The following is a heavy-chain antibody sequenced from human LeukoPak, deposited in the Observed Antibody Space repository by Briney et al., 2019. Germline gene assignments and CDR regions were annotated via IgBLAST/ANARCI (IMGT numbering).Heavy chain of an antibody. D-gene: IGHD3-10*01. V-gene: IGHV1-24*01. CDR1: GYTLTELS. Sequence: ASVKVSCKVSGYTLTELSMHWVRQAPGKGLEWMGGFDPEDGETIYAQKFQGRVTMTEDTSTDTAYMELSSLRSEDTAVYYCAAGRITMVRGVIKPPPFDYWGQGTLVTVSS. CDR3: AAGRITMVRGVIKPPPFDY. J-gene: IGHJ4*02. CDR2: FDPEDGET.